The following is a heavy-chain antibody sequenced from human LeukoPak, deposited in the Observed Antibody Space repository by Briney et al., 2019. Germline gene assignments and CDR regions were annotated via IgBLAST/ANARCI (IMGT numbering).Heavy chain of an antibody. CDR2: ISYDGSNK. D-gene: IGHD3-3*01. J-gene: IGHJ4*02. V-gene: IGHV3-30*18. CDR1: GFTFSSYG. CDR3: AKENFYDFWSGYYTYYFDY. Sequence: GGSLRLSCAASGFTFSSYGMHWVRQAPGKGLEWGAVISYDGSNKYYADSVKGRFTISRDNSKNTLYLQMNSLRAEDTAVYYCAKENFYDFWSGYYTYYFDYWGQGTLVTVSS.